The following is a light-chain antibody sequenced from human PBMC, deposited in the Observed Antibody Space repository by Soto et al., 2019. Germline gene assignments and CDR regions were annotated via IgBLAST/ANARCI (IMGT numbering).Light chain of an antibody. CDR3: QAWDSSTVV. CDR2: QDT. CDR1: KLGDKY. V-gene: IGLV3-1*01. Sequence: SYELIQPPSVSVSPGQTASITCSGDKLGDKYACWYQQKPGQSPVLLIYQDTKRPSGIPERFSGSNSGNTATLTISGTQTMDEADYYCQAWDSSTVVSGGGTKLTVL. J-gene: IGLJ2*01.